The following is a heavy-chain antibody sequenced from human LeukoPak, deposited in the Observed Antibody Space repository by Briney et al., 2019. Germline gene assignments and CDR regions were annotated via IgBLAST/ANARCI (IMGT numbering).Heavy chain of an antibody. J-gene: IGHJ4*02. V-gene: IGHV1-2*02. CDR3: AREGRLGTGGWYYFDD. CDR1: EYTFTGYY. D-gene: IGHD2-8*02. CDR2: INPNSGGT. Sequence: ASVKVSCKASEYTFTGYYMHWVRQAPGQGLEWMGWINPNSGGTHYAQTFQGRVTMTRDTSISTAYMELSRLRSDDTAVYYCAREGRLGTGGWYYFDDWGQGTLVTVSS.